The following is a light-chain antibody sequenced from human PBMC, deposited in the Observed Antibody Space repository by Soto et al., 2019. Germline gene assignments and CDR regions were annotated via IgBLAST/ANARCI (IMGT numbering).Light chain of an antibody. V-gene: IGKV3-11*01. J-gene: IGKJ2*01. Sequence: EIVLTQSPATLSLSPGERATLSCRASQSVSSYLAWYQQKPGQAPRLLIYDASNRATGIPARFSGSGSGTDFTLTISSLEPEDFAVYYCQQRSNWPRYTFGQGTNVDIK. CDR1: QSVSSY. CDR2: DAS. CDR3: QQRSNWPRYT.